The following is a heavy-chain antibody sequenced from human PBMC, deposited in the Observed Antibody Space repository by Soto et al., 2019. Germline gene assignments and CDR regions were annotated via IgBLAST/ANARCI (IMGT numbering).Heavy chain of an antibody. CDR2: INSDGSST. D-gene: IGHD3-10*01. CDR3: TRDDANMARDSGMDV. Sequence: GGSLRLSCTASGFTFSSYWMHWVRQAPGKGLVWVSRINSDGSSTSYADSVRGRFTISRDDAKKSIYLQLNGLRPEDTALYYCTRDDANMARDSGMDVWGQGTTVTVSS. V-gene: IGHV3-74*01. J-gene: IGHJ6*02. CDR1: GFTFSSYW.